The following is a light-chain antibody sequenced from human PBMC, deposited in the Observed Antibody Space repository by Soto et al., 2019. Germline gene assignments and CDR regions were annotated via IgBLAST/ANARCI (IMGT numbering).Light chain of an antibody. CDR1: SSNIGARYD. CDR3: QSYDSSLSEVA. Sequence: SVLTQPPSVSGAPGQRVTISCTGSSSNIGARYDVHWYQQLPGTAPKLLIYGNTNRPSGVPDRFSGSKSGTSASLAITGLQAEDEADYYCQSYDSSLSEVAFGGGTKLTVL. V-gene: IGLV1-40*01. J-gene: IGLJ2*01. CDR2: GNT.